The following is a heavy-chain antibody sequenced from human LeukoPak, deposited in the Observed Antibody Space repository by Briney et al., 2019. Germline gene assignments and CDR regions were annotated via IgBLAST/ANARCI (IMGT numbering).Heavy chain of an antibody. CDR1: GFTFSSSAM. CDR2: IYHGGTT. CDR3: ATTTVTPNGDAFDI. Sequence: GSLRLSCAASGFTFSSSAMSWVRQPPGKGLEWIGEIYHGGTTNYNPSLKSRVTISIDKSKNHFSLNLSSVSAADTAVYYCATTTVTPNGDAFDIWGQGTLVTVSS. V-gene: IGHV4-4*02. D-gene: IGHD4-17*01. J-gene: IGHJ3*02.